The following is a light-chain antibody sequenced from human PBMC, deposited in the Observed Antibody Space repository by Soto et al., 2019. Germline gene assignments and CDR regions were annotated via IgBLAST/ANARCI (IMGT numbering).Light chain of an antibody. CDR3: SSYADFNNFV. Sequence: QSALTQPPSASGSPGQSVTISCTGTSSDVGGYKYVSWYQQYPGKAPKLMIYEVTKRPSGVPDRFSGSKSGNTASLTVSGLQAEDEADYFCSSYADFNNFVFGGGTKLTVL. V-gene: IGLV2-8*01. CDR2: EVT. J-gene: IGLJ2*01. CDR1: SSDVGGYKY.